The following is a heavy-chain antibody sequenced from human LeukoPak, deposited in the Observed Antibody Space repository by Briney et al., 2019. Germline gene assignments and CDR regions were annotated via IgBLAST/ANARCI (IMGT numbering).Heavy chain of an antibody. CDR3: ARGVVVVPAAIAAYWFDP. V-gene: IGHV4-30-2*01. Sequence: SQTLSLTCAVSGGSISSGGYSWSWIRQPPGKGLEWIGYIYHSGSTYYNPSLKSRVTISVDRSKNQFSLKLSSVTAADTAVYYCARGVVVVPAAIAAYWFDPWGQGTLVTVSS. CDR1: GGSISSGGYS. D-gene: IGHD2-2*01. J-gene: IGHJ5*02. CDR2: IYHSGST.